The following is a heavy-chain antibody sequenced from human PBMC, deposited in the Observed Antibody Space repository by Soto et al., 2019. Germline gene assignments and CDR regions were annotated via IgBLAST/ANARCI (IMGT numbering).Heavy chain of an antibody. D-gene: IGHD3-16*01. CDR3: ARGRRSGEGDY. V-gene: IGHV4-34*01. J-gene: IGHJ4*02. CDR2: INHSGST. Sequence: PSETLSLTCAVYGGSFRGYYWSWIRQPPGKGLEWIGEINHSGSTNYNPSLKSRVTISVDTSKNQFSLKLSSVTAADTAVYYCARGRRSGEGDYWGQGTLVTVSS. CDR1: GGSFRGYY.